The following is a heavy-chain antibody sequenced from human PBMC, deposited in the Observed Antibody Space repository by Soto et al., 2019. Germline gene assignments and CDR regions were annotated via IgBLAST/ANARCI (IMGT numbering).Heavy chain of an antibody. V-gene: IGHV1-69*13. CDR1: GGTFSMYA. D-gene: IGHD3-3*01. Sequence: SVKVSGKASGGTFSMYAISCVLQAPGQGREWMGGIIPIFGTANYAQKFQGRVTITADESTSTAYMELSSLRSEDTAVYYCARGPLLDPKPLGYWGQGTQVTVSS. CDR3: ARGPLLDPKPLGY. J-gene: IGHJ4*02. CDR2: IIPIFGTA.